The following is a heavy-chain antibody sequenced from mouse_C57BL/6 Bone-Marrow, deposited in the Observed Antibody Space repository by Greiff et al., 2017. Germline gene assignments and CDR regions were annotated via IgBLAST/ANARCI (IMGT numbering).Heavy chain of an antibody. J-gene: IGHJ2*01. V-gene: IGHV5-17*01. CDR3: ARGAFYYGNYIDY. D-gene: IGHD2-1*01. CDR1: GFTFSDYG. Sequence: EVMLVESGGGLVKPGGSLTLSCAASGFTFSDYGMHWVRQAPEKGLEWVAYISSGSSTIYYADTVKGRFTISRDNAKNTLFLQMTSLWSEDTAMYYCARGAFYYGNYIDYWGQGTTLTVSS. CDR2: ISSGSSTI.